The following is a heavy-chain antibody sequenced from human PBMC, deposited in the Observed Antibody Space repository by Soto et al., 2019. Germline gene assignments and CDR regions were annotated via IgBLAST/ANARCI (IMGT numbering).Heavy chain of an antibody. Sequence: VQLVQSGAEVRKPGSSVKVSCKASGGDFKNFIIAWVRQAPGHGLEWMGGVIPIFGTPNFVQKFQDRVTITADEATSTYYMELRSLRSEDTAVYYCARVESCLSSSWLYYGMDVWGQGTTVIVSS. V-gene: IGHV1-69*01. CDR1: GGDFKNFI. CDR2: VIPIFGTP. CDR3: ARVESCLSSSWLYYGMDV. J-gene: IGHJ6*02. D-gene: IGHD2-2*01.